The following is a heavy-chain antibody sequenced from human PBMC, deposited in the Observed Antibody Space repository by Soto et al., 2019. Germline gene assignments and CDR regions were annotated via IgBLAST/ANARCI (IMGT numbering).Heavy chain of an antibody. Sequence: PSETLSLTCTVSGLSIRSSSYYWGWIRQPPGKGLEWIGSIYYSGSTYYNPSLKSRVTISVDTSKNQFSLKLSSVTAADTAVYYCARLGYSSGWYGGDFDYWGQGTLVTVSS. J-gene: IGHJ4*02. CDR1: GLSIRSSSYY. D-gene: IGHD6-19*01. V-gene: IGHV4-39*01. CDR3: ARLGYSSGWYGGDFDY. CDR2: IYYSGST.